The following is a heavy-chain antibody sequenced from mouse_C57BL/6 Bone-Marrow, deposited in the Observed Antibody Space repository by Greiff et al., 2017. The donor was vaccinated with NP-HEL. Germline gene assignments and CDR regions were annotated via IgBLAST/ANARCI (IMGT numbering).Heavy chain of an antibody. D-gene: IGHD2-2*01. CDR1: GYTFTNYW. J-gene: IGHJ2*01. Sequence: VQLQQSGAELVRPGTSVKMSCKASGYTFTNYWIGWAKQRPGHGLEWIGDIYPGGGYTNYNEKFKGKATLTADKSSSTAYMQFSSLTSEDSAIYYGAREVLWLRHYFDYWGQGTTLTVSS. V-gene: IGHV1-63*01. CDR3: AREVLWLRHYFDY. CDR2: IYPGGGYT.